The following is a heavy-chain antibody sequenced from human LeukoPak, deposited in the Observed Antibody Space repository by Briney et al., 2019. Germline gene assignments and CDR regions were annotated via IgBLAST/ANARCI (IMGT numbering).Heavy chain of an antibody. Sequence: GGSLRLSCAASGFTFSSYAMSWVREAPARGLEWVSSLRGNGDTFYADSVKGRFTLSRDDSRNTVYLQLNNLRVEDTAVYYCAKDPSGSYSQTPYYYYGMDVWGQGTTVTVSS. CDR3: AKDPSGSYSQTPYYYYGMDV. V-gene: IGHV3-23*01. CDR1: GFTFSSYA. CDR2: LRGNGDT. J-gene: IGHJ6*02. D-gene: IGHD1-26*01.